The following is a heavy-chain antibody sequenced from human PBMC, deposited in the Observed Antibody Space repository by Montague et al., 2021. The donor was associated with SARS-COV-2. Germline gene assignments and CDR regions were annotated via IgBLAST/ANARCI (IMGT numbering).Heavy chain of an antibody. CDR1: GFSLSTSGMC. D-gene: IGHD5-24*01. V-gene: IGHV2-70*01. CDR2: IDWDDDK. CDR3: ARTSVEMATIGAYYYYGMDV. Sequence: PALVKPTQTLTLTCTFSGFSLSTSGMCVSWIRQPPGKALEWLALIDWDDDKYYSTSLKTRLTISKDTSKNQVVLTMTNMDPVDTATYYCARTSVEMATIGAYYYYGMDVWGQRTTVTVSS. J-gene: IGHJ6*02.